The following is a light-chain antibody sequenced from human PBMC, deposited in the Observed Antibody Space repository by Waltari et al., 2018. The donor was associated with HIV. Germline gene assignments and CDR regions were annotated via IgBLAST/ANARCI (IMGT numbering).Light chain of an antibody. CDR2: KNN. CDR1: SSNIGSNF. Sequence: LTQPPSASETPGQRVTISCSGSSSNIGSNFVSWYQQFPGTAPKLLIYKNNQRPSGVPDRFSGSKSGTSASLAISGLQSEDEADYYCAAWDDRLNGVVFGGGTKLTVL. CDR3: AAWDDRLNGVV. J-gene: IGLJ2*01. V-gene: IGLV1-47*01.